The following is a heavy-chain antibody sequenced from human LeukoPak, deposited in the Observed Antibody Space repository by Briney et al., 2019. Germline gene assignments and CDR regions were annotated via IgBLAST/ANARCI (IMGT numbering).Heavy chain of an antibody. J-gene: IGHJ4*02. Sequence: PSETLSLTCTVSGGSISSGDYYWSWIRQPPGKGLEWIGYIYYSGSTYYNPSLKSRVTISVDTSKNQFSLKLSSVTAADTAVYYCARDEAASLGSFDYWGQGTLVTVSS. CDR2: IYYSGST. CDR1: GGSISSGDYY. D-gene: IGHD7-27*01. V-gene: IGHV4-30-4*08. CDR3: ARDEAASLGSFDY.